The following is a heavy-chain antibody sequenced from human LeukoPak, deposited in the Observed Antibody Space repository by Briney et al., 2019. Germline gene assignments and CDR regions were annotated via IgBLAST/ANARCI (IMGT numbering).Heavy chain of an antibody. CDR1: GGSISSTSFH. V-gene: IGHV4-39*01. Sequence: PSESLSLTCTVSGGSISSTSFHWGWIRQPPGKGLEWIGSIYYTGTTYYNPSLKSRFTISVDTSKNQFSLKLTSVTAADTAVYYCARGPGTTGTTRYYGRDVWGQGTTVTASS. D-gene: IGHD1-1*01. CDR2: IYYTGTT. CDR3: ARGPGTTGTTRYYGRDV. J-gene: IGHJ6*02.